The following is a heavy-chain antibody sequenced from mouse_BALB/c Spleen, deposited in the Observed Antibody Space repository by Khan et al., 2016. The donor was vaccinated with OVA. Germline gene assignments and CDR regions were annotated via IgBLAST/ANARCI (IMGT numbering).Heavy chain of an antibody. CDR2: IWGDGNT. CDR3: ARDRMYYAMDY. CDR1: GFTLTSYG. J-gene: IGHJ4*01. Sequence: VELVESGPGLVEPSQSLYITCTASGFTLTSYGVSWVRQPPGKGLEWLGVIWGDGNTNFHSTLRSRRSVRKDNYKSQVYLKLNRLQTDDTDTYYYARDRMYYAMDYWGQGTSVTVSS. V-gene: IGHV2-3*01.